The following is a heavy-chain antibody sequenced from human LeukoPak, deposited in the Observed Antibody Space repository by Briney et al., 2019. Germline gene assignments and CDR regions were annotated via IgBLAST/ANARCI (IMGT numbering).Heavy chain of an antibody. V-gene: IGHV4-59*13. CDR3: ARAPPRGGWFDP. J-gene: IGHJ5*02. CDR1: GGSITTYY. CDR2: IHYSGSTTYN. Sequence: SETLSLTCTVSGGSITTYYWNWIRQAPGKGLEWIGYIHYSGSTTYNNYHPSLKSRVTISLDTSKNHFSLRLNSVTAADTAVYFCARAPPRGGWFDPWGQGALVTVSS. D-gene: IGHD3-10*01.